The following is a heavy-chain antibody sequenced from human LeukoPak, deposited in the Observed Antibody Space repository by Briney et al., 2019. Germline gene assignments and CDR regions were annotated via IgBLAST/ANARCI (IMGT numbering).Heavy chain of an antibody. Sequence: GGSLRLSCAASGFTFSSYGMHWVRQAPGKGLEWVAFIRYDGSNKYYADSVKGRFTISRDNSKNTLYLQMNSLGAVDTAVYYCAKDGLWFGEGENWFDPWGQGTLVTVSS. CDR2: IRYDGSNK. J-gene: IGHJ5*02. CDR3: AKDGLWFGEGENWFDP. D-gene: IGHD3-10*01. V-gene: IGHV3-30*02. CDR1: GFTFSSYG.